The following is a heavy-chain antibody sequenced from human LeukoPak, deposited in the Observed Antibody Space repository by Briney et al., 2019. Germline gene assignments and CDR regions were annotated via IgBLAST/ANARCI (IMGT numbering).Heavy chain of an antibody. V-gene: IGHV5-51*01. Sequence: GESLAISCKGSGYSFTSYWIGWVRQMPGKGLEWMGIIYPGDSDTRYSPSFQGQVTISADKSISTAYLQWSSLKASDTAMYYCARLSNGDYVSDIFDYWGQGTLFTVSS. CDR3: ARLSNGDYVSDIFDY. CDR1: GYSFTSYW. CDR2: IYPGDSDT. J-gene: IGHJ4*02. D-gene: IGHD4-17*01.